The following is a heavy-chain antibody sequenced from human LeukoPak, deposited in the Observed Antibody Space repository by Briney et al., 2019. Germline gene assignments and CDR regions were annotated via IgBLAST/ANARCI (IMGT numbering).Heavy chain of an antibody. CDR2: IVVGSGNT. CDR1: GFTFISSA. Sequence: ASVKVSCKTSGFTFISSAVQWVRQARGQRLEWIGWIVVGSGNTNYAQKFQERVTITRDMSTSTAYMELSSLRCEDTAVYYCAADPSYSSGYRYYFDYWGQGTLVTVSS. J-gene: IGHJ4*02. V-gene: IGHV1-58*01. D-gene: IGHD3-22*01. CDR3: AADPSYSSGYRYYFDY.